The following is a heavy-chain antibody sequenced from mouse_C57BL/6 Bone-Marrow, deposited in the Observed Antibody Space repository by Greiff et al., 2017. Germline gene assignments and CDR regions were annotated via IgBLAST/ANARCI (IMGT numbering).Heavy chain of an antibody. CDR2: FHPYNDDT. Sequence: QVQLKESGAELVKPGASVKMSCKASGYTFTTYPIEWMKQNHGKSLEWIGNFHPYNDDTKYNEKFKGKATLTVEQSSSTVYLELSRLTSDDSAVYYCARAAQATKEYAMDYWGQGTSVTVSS. CDR3: ARAAQATKEYAMDY. J-gene: IGHJ4*01. V-gene: IGHV1-47*01. D-gene: IGHD3-2*02. CDR1: GYTFTTYP.